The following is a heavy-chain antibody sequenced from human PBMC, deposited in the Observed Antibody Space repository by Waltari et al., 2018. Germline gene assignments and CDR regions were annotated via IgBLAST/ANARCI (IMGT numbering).Heavy chain of an antibody. V-gene: IGHV1-69-2*01. D-gene: IGHD3-10*01. CDR1: GDTFTDTY. CDR3: AAALGGGISASRPFHF. Sequence: EVQLLQSGAEVKKPGTPVKISCKVSGDTFTDTYIHWIQQAPGKGLQWRGLLDPEDGQAVYAEKFQGRVTMTADTSIHTAYMELTSLTSEDTAFYYCAAALGGGISASRPFHFWGQGTMITVSS. CDR2: LDPEDGQA. J-gene: IGHJ3*01.